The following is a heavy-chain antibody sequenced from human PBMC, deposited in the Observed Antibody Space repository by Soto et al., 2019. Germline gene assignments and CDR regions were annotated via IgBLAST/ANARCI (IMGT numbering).Heavy chain of an antibody. CDR2: IYYSGST. CDR1: GFSISSGGSY. D-gene: IGHD2-2*01. CDR3: ARVPDR. Sequence: SETLSHTCTFSGFSISSGGSYWSWIRQHPGKGLEWIGYIYYSGSTYYNPSLKSRVTISVDRSKNQFSLKLSSVTAADTAVYYCARVPDRWGQGTLVTVSS. J-gene: IGHJ5*02. V-gene: IGHV4-31*03.